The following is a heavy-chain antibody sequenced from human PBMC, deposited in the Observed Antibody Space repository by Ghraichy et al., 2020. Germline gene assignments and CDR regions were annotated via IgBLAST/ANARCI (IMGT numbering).Heavy chain of an antibody. CDR3: AREGAGGPDDVGYYGMDV. CDR2: MNPNSGNT. D-gene: IGHD1-14*01. Sequence: ASVKVSCKASGYTFTSYDINWVRQATGQGLEWMGWMNPNSGNTGYAQKFQGRVTMTRNTSISTAYMELSSLRSEDTAVYYCAREGAGGPDDVGYYGMDVWGQGTTVTVSS. CDR1: GYTFTSYD. J-gene: IGHJ6*02. V-gene: IGHV1-8*01.